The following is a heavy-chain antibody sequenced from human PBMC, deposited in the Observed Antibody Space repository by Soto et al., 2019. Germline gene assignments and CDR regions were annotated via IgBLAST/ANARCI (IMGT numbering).Heavy chain of an antibody. D-gene: IGHD3-10*01. Sequence: QVQLVESGGSVVQPGRSLRLSCAASGFTFSSYGMHWVLQAPGKGLEWVAVISYVGSNKYYADSVKGRFTISRDNSKNTLYLQMNSLRAEDTAVYYCAKNTKMVRGVDTYYYYGMDVWGQGTTVTVSS. CDR3: AKNTKMVRGVDTYYYYGMDV. CDR1: GFTFSSYG. J-gene: IGHJ6*02. CDR2: ISYVGSNK. V-gene: IGHV3-30*18.